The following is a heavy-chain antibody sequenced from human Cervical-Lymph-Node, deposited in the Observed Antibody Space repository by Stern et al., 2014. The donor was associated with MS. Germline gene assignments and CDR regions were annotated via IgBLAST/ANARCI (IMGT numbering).Heavy chain of an antibody. CDR1: GSTFSNYG. J-gene: IGHJ4*02. CDR2: IWYDGNKK. V-gene: IGHV3-33*01. D-gene: IGHD1-7*01. CDR3: ARGNWNYEGMGY. Sequence: QLQLVESGGGVVQPGRSLRLSCAASGSTFSNYGMHWVRQAPGKGLEWLAVIWYDGNKKYYADSVKGRFTISRDNSKNTLFLQMSSLTAEDTALYYCARGNWNYEGMGYWGQGTLVTVSS.